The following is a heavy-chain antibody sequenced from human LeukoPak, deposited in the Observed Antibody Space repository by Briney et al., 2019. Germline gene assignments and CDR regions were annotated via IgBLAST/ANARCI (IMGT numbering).Heavy chain of an antibody. CDR2: ISGSGGST. J-gene: IGHJ4*02. D-gene: IGHD3-9*01. Sequence: GGSLRLSCAASGFTFSSYAMSWVRQAPGKGLEWVSAISGSGGSTCYADSVKGRFTISRDNSNNTLYLQVNSLRAEDTAVYYCAKDQEYYDILTGYDYWGQGTLVTVSS. CDR3: AKDQEYYDILTGYDY. CDR1: GFTFSSYA. V-gene: IGHV3-23*01.